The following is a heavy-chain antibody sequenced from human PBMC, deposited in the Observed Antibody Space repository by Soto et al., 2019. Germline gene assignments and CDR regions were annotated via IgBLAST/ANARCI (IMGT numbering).Heavy chain of an antibody. D-gene: IGHD3-10*01. Sequence: PGESLKISCRGSGYSFYNYWIGWVRQMSGKGLEWMGIIYPGDSTTTYSPSWQGQVPFSADKSIDTAYLQWTSLKASDTGIYYCARLSTNYFPRYWGQGTQVTVSS. V-gene: IGHV5-51*01. CDR2: IYPGDSTT. CDR1: GYSFYNYW. CDR3: ARLSTNYFPRY. J-gene: IGHJ4*02.